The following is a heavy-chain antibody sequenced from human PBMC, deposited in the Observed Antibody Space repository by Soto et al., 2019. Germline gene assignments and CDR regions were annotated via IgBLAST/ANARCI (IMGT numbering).Heavy chain of an antibody. Sequence: QVQLQESGPGLVKPSQTLSLTCTVSGGSISSGGYYWSWIRQHPGKGLEWIGYIYYSGSTYYNPSLKSRVTISVDTSKNQFSLKLSSVTAADTAVYYCARGGGSVVVVAATWGFDYWGQGTLVTVSS. CDR3: ARGGGSVVVVAATWGFDY. CDR2: IYYSGST. CDR1: GGSISSGGYY. J-gene: IGHJ4*02. D-gene: IGHD2-15*01. V-gene: IGHV4-31*03.